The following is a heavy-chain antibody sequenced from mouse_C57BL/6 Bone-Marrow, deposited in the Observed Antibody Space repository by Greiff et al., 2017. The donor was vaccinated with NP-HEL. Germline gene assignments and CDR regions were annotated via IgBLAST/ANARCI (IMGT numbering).Heavy chain of an antibody. Sequence: QVQLQQPGAELVRPGTSVKLSCKASGYTFTSYWMHWVKQRPGQGLEWIGVIDPSDSYTNYNQKFKGKATLTVDTSSSTAYMQISSLTSEDSAVYYCARTAQATGWTYWGQGTLVTVSA. V-gene: IGHV1-59*01. CDR3: ARTAQATGWTY. D-gene: IGHD3-2*02. CDR2: IDPSDSYT. CDR1: GYTFTSYW. J-gene: IGHJ3*01.